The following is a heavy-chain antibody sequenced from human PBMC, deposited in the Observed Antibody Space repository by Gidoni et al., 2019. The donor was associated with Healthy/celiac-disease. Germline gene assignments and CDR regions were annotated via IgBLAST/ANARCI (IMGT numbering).Heavy chain of an antibody. Sequence: QVQLQQWGAGLLKPSETLSLTCAVYGGSFSGYYWSWIRQPPGKGLEWIGEINHSGSTNYNPSLKSRVTISVDTSKNQFSLKLSSVTAADTAVYYCARGGSYGGGNPTHDYYYGMDVWGQGTTVTVSS. CDR2: INHSGST. CDR1: GGSFSGYY. V-gene: IGHV4-34*01. D-gene: IGHD2-15*01. J-gene: IGHJ6*02. CDR3: ARGGSYGGGNPTHDYYYGMDV.